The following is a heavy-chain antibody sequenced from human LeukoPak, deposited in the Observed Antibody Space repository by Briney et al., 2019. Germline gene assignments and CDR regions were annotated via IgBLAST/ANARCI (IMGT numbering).Heavy chain of an antibody. D-gene: IGHD2-21*01. J-gene: IGHJ4*02. V-gene: IGHV3-7*01. Sequence: PGGSLRLSCAASGFTFSSYWMSWVRQAPGKGLEWVANIKQDGSEKYYADSVKGRFTISRDNSKNTLYLQMNSLRAEDTAVYYCAKDTVRYCGGDCYFDYWGQGTLVTVSS. CDR2: IKQDGSEK. CDR1: GFTFSSYW. CDR3: AKDTVRYCGGDCYFDY.